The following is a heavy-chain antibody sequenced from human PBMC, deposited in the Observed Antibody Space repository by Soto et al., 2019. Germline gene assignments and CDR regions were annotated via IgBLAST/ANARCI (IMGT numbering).Heavy chain of an antibody. D-gene: IGHD3-10*01. V-gene: IGHV3-7*01. CDR1: GFTFSSYW. J-gene: IGHJ4*02. CDR3: ARADLKGRVRGVTFDY. CDR2: IKQDGSEK. Sequence: EVQLVESGGGLVQPGGSLRLSCAASGFTFSSYWMSWVRQAPGKVLEWVANIKQDGSEKYYVDSVKGRFTISRDNAKNSLDLKMNSLRAEDTAVYYCARADLKGRVRGVTFDYWGQGTLVTVSS.